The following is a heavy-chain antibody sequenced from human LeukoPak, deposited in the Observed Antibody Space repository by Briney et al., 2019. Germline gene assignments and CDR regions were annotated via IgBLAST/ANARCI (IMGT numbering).Heavy chain of an antibody. CDR2: ISGSGSST. J-gene: IGHJ4*02. Sequence: GGSLRLSCAASRFTFSSYVMSWVRQAPGKGLEWVSAISGSGSSTYYADSVKGRLTISRDNSKNTLYLQMNSLRAEDTAVYYCARGLPGSGYCDVGYWSQGTLVTVAS. V-gene: IGHV3-23*01. CDR1: RFTFSSYV. D-gene: IGHD3-3*01. CDR3: ARGLPGSGYCDVGY.